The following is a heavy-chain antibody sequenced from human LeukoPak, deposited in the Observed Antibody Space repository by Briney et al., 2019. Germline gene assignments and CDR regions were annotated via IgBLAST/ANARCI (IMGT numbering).Heavy chain of an antibody. CDR3: AREAPRHSSTIDY. Sequence: GGSLRLSCAASGFSFSSYWMSWVRQAPGKGPEWVANINQDGSEENYVDSAKGRFTISRDGAKNSLYLQMNSLRAEDTAVYYCAREAPRHSSTIDYWGQGTLVTVSS. D-gene: IGHD6-19*01. V-gene: IGHV3-7*01. CDR2: INQDGSEE. J-gene: IGHJ4*02. CDR1: GFSFSSYW.